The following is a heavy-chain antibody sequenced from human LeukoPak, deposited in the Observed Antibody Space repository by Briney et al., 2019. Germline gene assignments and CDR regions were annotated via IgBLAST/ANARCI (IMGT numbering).Heavy chain of an antibody. Sequence: GGSLRVSCAASGFTFNAYWMNWVRQARGKGLEWVASINEDGSERHYVDSVKGRFTISRDNAKNSLSLQINSLRAEDTAVYYCARGPPSSGWGQGTLVTVSS. CDR3: ARGPPSSG. CDR2: INEDGSER. D-gene: IGHD6-25*01. CDR1: GFTFNAYW. J-gene: IGHJ4*02. V-gene: IGHV3-7*01.